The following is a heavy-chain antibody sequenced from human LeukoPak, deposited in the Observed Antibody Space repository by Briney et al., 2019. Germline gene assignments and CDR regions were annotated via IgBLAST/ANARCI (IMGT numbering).Heavy chain of an antibody. CDR2: ISGSGGNT. CDR1: GFTFSSYA. CDR3: AKPCGDYKTVGFDY. Sequence: GGSLRLSCAASGFTFSSYAMSWVRRAPGKGLEWVSAISGSGGNTYYADSVKGRFTISRDNSKNTLYLQMNSLRAEDTAVYYCAKPCGDYKTVGFDYWGQGTLVTVSS. J-gene: IGHJ4*02. D-gene: IGHD4-17*01. V-gene: IGHV3-23*01.